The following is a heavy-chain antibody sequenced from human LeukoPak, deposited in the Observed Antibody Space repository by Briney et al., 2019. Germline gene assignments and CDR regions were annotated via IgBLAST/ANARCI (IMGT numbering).Heavy chain of an antibody. Sequence: SGPTLVNPTQTLTLTCTFSGFSLSTSGVGVGWIRQPPGKALEWLALIYWDDDKRYSPSLKNRLTITKDTSKNQVVLTMTNMDPVDTATYYCAHRPYYRFAYWGQGTLVTVSS. V-gene: IGHV2-5*02. CDR3: AHRPYYRFAY. J-gene: IGHJ4*02. CDR2: IYWDDDK. CDR1: GFSLSTSGVG. D-gene: IGHD1-26*01.